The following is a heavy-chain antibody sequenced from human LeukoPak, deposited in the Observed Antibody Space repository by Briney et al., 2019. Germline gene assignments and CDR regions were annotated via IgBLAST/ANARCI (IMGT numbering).Heavy chain of an antibody. CDR3: ARLRRGYSYGYDYYYYMDV. J-gene: IGHJ6*03. CDR2: IYYSGST. D-gene: IGHD5-18*01. CDR1: GGSISSSSYY. V-gene: IGHV4-39*01. Sequence: PSETLSLTCTVSGGSISSSSYYWGWIRQPPGKGLEWIGSIYYSGSTYYNPSLKSRVTISVDTSKNQFSLKLSSVTAADTAVYYCARLRRGYSYGYDYYYYMDVWGKGTTVTVSS.